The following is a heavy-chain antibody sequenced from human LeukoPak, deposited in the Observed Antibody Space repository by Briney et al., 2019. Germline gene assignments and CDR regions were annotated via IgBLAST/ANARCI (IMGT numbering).Heavy chain of an antibody. CDR2: INHSGST. CDR3: ERGRTVARGVIITR. J-gene: IGHJ4*02. Sequence: SETLSLTCAVYGGSFSDYYWSWIRQPPGKGLEWIGEINHSGSTNYNPSLKSRVTISVDTSKNQFSLKLSSVTAADTAVYYCERGRTVARGVIITRWGQGTLVTVSS. CDR1: GGSFSDYY. D-gene: IGHD3-10*01. V-gene: IGHV4-34*01.